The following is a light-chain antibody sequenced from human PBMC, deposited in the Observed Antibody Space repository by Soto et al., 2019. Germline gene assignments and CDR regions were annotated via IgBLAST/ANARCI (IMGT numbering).Light chain of an antibody. V-gene: IGKV3-15*01. J-gene: IGKJ1*01. CDR3: QQYNNLPPWT. Sequence: DIVMTQSPATLSASPGERATLSCRASQSVTTNLAWYQQKPGQAPRLLVYGATARASGIPARFSGSGSGTEFTLTIRSLQSEDFALYYCQQYNNLPPWTFGQGTRVDIK. CDR2: GAT. CDR1: QSVTTN.